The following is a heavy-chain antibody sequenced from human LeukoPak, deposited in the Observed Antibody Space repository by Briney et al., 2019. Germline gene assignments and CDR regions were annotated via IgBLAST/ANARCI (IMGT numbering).Heavy chain of an antibody. D-gene: IGHD6-19*01. CDR1: GDSVSSKSTA. CDR2: TYYRSKWYT. Sequence: SQTLSLTCAISGDSVSSKSTAWNWIRQSPSRGLEWLGRTYYRSKWYTGYAVSVKGRITINPDTSKNQFSLKLSSVTAADTAVYXCARGLRVGXGWYVAEYFQHWGQGTLVTVSS. CDR3: ARGLRVGXGWYVAEYFQH. J-gene: IGHJ1*01. V-gene: IGHV6-1*01.